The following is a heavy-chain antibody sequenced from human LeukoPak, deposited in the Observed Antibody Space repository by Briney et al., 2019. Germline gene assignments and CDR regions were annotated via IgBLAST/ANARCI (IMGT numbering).Heavy chain of an antibody. V-gene: IGHV3-30*18. Sequence: TGGSLRLSCAASGFTFSSYSMNWVRQAPGKGLEWVAVISYDGSNKYYADSVKGRFTISRDNSKNTLYLQMNSLRAEDTAVYYCAKEKTWEPYYFDYWGQGTLVTVSS. J-gene: IGHJ4*02. D-gene: IGHD1-26*01. CDR1: GFTFSSYS. CDR2: ISYDGSNK. CDR3: AKEKTWEPYYFDY.